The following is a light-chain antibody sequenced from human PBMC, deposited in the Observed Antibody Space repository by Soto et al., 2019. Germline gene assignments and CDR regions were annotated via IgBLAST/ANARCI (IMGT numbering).Light chain of an antibody. CDR3: QHYVSSPWT. Sequence: EIVLTQSPGTLSLSPGERATLSCRASQSVSSNYLAWYQQKPGQAPRLLIYGASSRATGIPDRFSGSGSGTDFTLTISRLEPEDFAVYYCQHYVSSPWTFGQGTKVELK. CDR1: QSVSSNY. J-gene: IGKJ1*01. CDR2: GAS. V-gene: IGKV3-20*01.